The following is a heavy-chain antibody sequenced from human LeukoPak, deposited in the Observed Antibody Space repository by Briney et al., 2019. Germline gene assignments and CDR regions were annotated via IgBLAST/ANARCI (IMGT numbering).Heavy chain of an antibody. CDR3: ARWTSQTDDYYDSSGYYYFDY. D-gene: IGHD3-22*01. Sequence: SETLSLTCAVYGGSFSGYYWSWIRQPPGKGLEWIGEINHSGSTNYNPPLKSRVTISVDTSKNQFSLKLSSVTAADTAVYYCARWTSQTDDYYDSSGYYYFDYWGQGTLVTVSS. CDR2: INHSGST. J-gene: IGHJ4*02. V-gene: IGHV4-34*01. CDR1: GGSFSGYY.